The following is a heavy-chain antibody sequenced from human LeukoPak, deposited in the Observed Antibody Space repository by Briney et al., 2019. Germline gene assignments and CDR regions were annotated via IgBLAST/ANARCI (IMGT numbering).Heavy chain of an antibody. J-gene: IGHJ4*02. CDR1: GYTISSGYY. V-gene: IGHV4-38-2*01. CDR3: ARWLQSVFDY. D-gene: IGHD5-24*01. CDR2: IYHSGST. Sequence: SSETLSLTCAVSGYTISSGYYWGWIRQPPGKGLEWIGSIYHSGSTYYNPSLKSRVTISVDTSKNQFSLKLSSVTAADTAVYYCARWLQSVFDYWGQGTLVTVSS.